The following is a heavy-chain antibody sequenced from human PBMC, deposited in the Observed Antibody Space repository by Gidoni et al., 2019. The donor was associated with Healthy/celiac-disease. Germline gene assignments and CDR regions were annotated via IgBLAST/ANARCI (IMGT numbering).Heavy chain of an antibody. V-gene: IGHV3-23*01. Sequence: EVQLLEAGGGLVQPGGALRLPCAASGFTFSSYSMSWVRQAPGKGLEWVSAISGSGGSTYYADSVKGRFTISRDNSKNTLYLQMNSLRAEDTAVYYCAKGKLIAVAGTWDYYYGMDVWGQGTTVTVSS. CDR2: ISGSGGST. CDR1: GFTFSSYS. J-gene: IGHJ6*02. CDR3: AKGKLIAVAGTWDYYYGMDV. D-gene: IGHD6-19*01.